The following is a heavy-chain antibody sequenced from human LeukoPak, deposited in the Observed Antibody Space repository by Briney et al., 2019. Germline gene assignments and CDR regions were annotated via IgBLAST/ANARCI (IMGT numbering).Heavy chain of an antibody. J-gene: IGHJ6*03. CDR2: IYYSGST. V-gene: IGHV4-59*01. CDR1: GGSISSYF. CDR3: ARAPYYYGSGIYYYYMDV. Sequence: ASETLSLTCTVSGGSISSYFWSWIRQPPGKGLEWIGYIYYSGSTNYNPSLKSRVTMSVDTSKNQFSLKLSSVTAADTAVYYCARAPYYYGSGIYYYYMDVWGKGTTVTISS. D-gene: IGHD3-10*01.